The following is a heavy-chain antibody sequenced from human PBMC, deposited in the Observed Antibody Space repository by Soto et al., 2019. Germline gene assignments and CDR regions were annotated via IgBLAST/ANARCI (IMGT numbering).Heavy chain of an antibody. CDR2: IYSGGST. Sequence: GGSLRLSCAASGFTVSSNYMSWVRQAPGKGLEWVSVIYSGGSTYYADSVKGRFTISRHNSKNTLYLQMNSLRVEDTAVYYCAREYPPLFDYGGQGTLVTVSS. CDR1: GFTVSSNY. V-gene: IGHV3-53*04. J-gene: IGHJ4*02. CDR3: AREYPPLFDY.